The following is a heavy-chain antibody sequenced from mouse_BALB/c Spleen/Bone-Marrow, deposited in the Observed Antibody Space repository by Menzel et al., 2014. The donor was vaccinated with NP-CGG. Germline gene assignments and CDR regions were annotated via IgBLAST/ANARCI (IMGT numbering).Heavy chain of an antibody. CDR2: IRSKSNNYAT. D-gene: IGHD1-2*01. V-gene: IGHV10-1*02. CDR1: GFTFNTYA. Sequence: EVQLVESGGGLVQPKGSLKLSCAASGFTFNTYAMNWVRQAPGKGLEWVARIRSKSNNYATYYADSVKDRFTISRDDSQSMLYLRMNNLKTEDTAMYYCVRRDYGYGGFAYWGQGTLVTVSA. J-gene: IGHJ3*01. CDR3: VRRDYGYGGFAY.